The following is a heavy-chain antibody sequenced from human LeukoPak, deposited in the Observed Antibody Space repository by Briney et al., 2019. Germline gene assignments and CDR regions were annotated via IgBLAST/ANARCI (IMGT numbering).Heavy chain of an antibody. Sequence: PGGSLRLSCAASGFTFSSYAMSWVRQAPGKGLEWVSAIRGSGGSTYYADSVKGRFTISRDNSKNTLYLQMNSLRAEDTAVYYCAKAAYYYDSSGYYPLGPYFDYWGQGTLVTVSS. V-gene: IGHV3-23*01. J-gene: IGHJ4*02. CDR2: IRGSGGST. CDR3: AKAAYYYDSSGYYPLGPYFDY. D-gene: IGHD3-22*01. CDR1: GFTFSSYA.